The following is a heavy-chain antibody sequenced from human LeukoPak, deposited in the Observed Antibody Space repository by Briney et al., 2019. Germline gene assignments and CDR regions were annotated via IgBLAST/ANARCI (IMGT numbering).Heavy chain of an antibody. Sequence: ASVKVSCKASGYTFTSYYMHWVRQAPGQGLEWMGLINPSGSSTSYAQKFQGRLSLTRDMSTSTAYMELSSLRSEDTAVYYCARAPLMTTVTTNWFDPWGQGTLVTVSS. CDR3: ARAPLMTTVTTNWFDP. J-gene: IGHJ5*02. V-gene: IGHV1-46*01. CDR2: INPSGSST. CDR1: GYTFTSYY. D-gene: IGHD4-17*01.